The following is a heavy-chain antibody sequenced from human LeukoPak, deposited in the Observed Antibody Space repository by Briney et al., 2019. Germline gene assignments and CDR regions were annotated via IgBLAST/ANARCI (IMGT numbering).Heavy chain of an antibody. CDR3: ARDGSVASDSDAFDI. Sequence: GASVKVSCKASGYTFTSYYMHWVRQAPGQGPEWMGIINPSGGSTSYAQKFQGRVTMTRDMSTSTVYMELSSLRSEDTAVYYCARDGSVASDSDAFDIWGQGTMVTVSS. CDR2: INPSGGST. V-gene: IGHV1-46*01. D-gene: IGHD2-15*01. J-gene: IGHJ3*02. CDR1: GYTFTSYY.